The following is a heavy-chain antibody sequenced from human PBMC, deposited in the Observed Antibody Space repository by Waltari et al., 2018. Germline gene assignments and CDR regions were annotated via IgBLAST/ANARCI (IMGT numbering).Heavy chain of an antibody. V-gene: IGHV3-53*01. CDR1: GFTVSSNY. Sequence: EVQLVESGGGLIQPGGSLRLSCAASGFTVSSNYMSWVRQAPGKGLEWVSVIYSGGSTYYADSVKGRFTISRDNSKNTLYLQMNSLRAEDTAVYYCARSLGGMVATSYFDYWGQGTLVTVSS. CDR2: IYSGGST. D-gene: IGHD5-12*01. J-gene: IGHJ4*02. CDR3: ARSLGGMVATSYFDY.